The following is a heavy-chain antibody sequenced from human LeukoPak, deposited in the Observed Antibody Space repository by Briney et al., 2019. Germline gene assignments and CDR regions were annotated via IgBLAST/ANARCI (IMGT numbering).Heavy chain of an antibody. Sequence: ASVKVTCTASGYTFTAYYMHWVRQAPGQGLEWMGWINPNSGGTNYAQKFQGRVTMTRDTSISTAYLELSRLRSDDTALYYCARVRPNYYDDSGYPHAFDIWGQGTMVTVSS. CDR2: INPNSGGT. CDR1: GYTFTAYY. D-gene: IGHD3-22*01. J-gene: IGHJ3*02. CDR3: ARVRPNYYDDSGYPHAFDI. V-gene: IGHV1-2*02.